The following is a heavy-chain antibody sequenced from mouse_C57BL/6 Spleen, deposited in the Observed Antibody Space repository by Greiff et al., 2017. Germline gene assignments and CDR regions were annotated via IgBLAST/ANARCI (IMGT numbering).Heavy chain of an antibody. CDR1: GYAFSSSW. V-gene: IGHV1-82*01. CDR3: ASIPYFDV. J-gene: IGHJ1*03. Sequence: QVQLQQSGPELVKPGASVKISCKASGYAFSSSWMNWVKQRPGKGLEWIGRIYPGDGDTNYNGKFKGKATLTADKSSSTAYMQLSSLTSEDSAVXFYASIPYFDVWGTGTTVTVSS. CDR2: IYPGDGDT.